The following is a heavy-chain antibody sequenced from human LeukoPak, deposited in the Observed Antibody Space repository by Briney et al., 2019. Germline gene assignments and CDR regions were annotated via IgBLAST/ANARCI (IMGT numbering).Heavy chain of an antibody. CDR3: ARPIAAAGGWFDP. CDR2: IYHSGST. V-gene: IGHV4-38-2*02. D-gene: IGHD6-13*01. Sequence: SETLSLTCTVSGYSISSGSYWGWIRQPPGKGLEWIGSIYHSGSTYYNPSLKSRVTISVDTSKNQFSLKLSSVTAADTAVYYCARPIAAAGGWFDPWGQGTLVTVSS. J-gene: IGHJ5*02. CDR1: GYSISSGSY.